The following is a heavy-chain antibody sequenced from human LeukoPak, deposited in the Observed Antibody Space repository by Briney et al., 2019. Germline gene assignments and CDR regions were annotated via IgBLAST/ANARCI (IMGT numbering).Heavy chain of an antibody. D-gene: IGHD6-19*01. CDR3: AKSYSTGWYFGNGMDV. J-gene: IGHJ6*02. Sequence: PGGSLRLSRAASGFTFSSYAMSWVRQAPGKGLEWVASISGSGVTTYHADAVKGRFTISRDNSKNTLYLQMDSLRVEDTALYYCAKSYSTGWYFGNGMDVWGQGTAVTVSS. CDR2: ISGSGVTT. V-gene: IGHV3-23*01. CDR1: GFTFSSYA.